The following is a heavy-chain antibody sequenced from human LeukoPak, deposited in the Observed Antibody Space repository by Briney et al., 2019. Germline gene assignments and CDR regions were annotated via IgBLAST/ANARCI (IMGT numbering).Heavy chain of an antibody. D-gene: IGHD3-10*01. J-gene: IGHJ6*02. CDR1: GFTFSSYA. CDR3: AKVNGGITMVRGVIWDYYYYGMDV. V-gene: IGHV3-23*01. Sequence: QPGRSLRLSCAASGFTFSSYAMSWVRQAPGKGLEWVSAISGSGGSTYYADSVKGRFTISRDNSKNTLYLQMNSLRAEDTAVYYCAKVNGGITMVRGVIWDYYYYGMDVWGQGTTVTVSS. CDR2: ISGSGGST.